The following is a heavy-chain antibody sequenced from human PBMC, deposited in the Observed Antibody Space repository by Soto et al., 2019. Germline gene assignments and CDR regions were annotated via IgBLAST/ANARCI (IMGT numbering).Heavy chain of an antibody. CDR3: ARGIATGQLDP. CDR2: INPDNGNT. Sequence: ASVKVSCKASGYTFTRYTMNWVRQAPGQRLEWMGWINPDNGNTRSSQKFQDRVIITRDTSASTAYMDLSSLRSEDTAVYYCARGIATGQLDPWGQGTLVTVSS. V-gene: IGHV1-3*01. D-gene: IGHD2-15*01. J-gene: IGHJ5*02. CDR1: GYTFTRYT.